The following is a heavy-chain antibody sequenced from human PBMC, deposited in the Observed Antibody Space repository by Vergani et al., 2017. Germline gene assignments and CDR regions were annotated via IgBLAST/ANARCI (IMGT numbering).Heavy chain of an antibody. V-gene: IGHV4-39*01. J-gene: IGHJ3*01. CDR2: TYYSGST. D-gene: IGHD2-2*01. Sequence: QLQLQESGPGLVKLSETLSLTCTVSVGSISSSSYYWGWIRQPPGKGLEWIWSTYYSGSTYYNPTLKSRVTISVDTSKNQFSLKLSSVTAADTTVYYCPRLVWGVFSYCSSTSCCSDTYDVWGQGTVVTVSS. CDR3: PRLVWGVFSYCSSTSCCSDTYDV. CDR1: VGSISSSSYY.